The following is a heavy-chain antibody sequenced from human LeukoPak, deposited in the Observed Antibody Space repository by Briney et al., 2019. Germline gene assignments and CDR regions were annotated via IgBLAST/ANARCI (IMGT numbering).Heavy chain of an antibody. J-gene: IGHJ6*03. V-gene: IGHV4-39*07. D-gene: IGHD1-26*01. CDR1: GGSISSSSYY. CDR3: ARVSVGPRGHYYYYMDV. Sequence: SETLSLTCTVSGGSISSSSYYWGWIRQPPGKGLEWIGSIYYSGSTYYNPSLKSRVTISVDTSKNQFSLKLSSVTAADTAVYYCARVSVGPRGHYYYYMDVWGKGTTVTVSS. CDR2: IYYSGST.